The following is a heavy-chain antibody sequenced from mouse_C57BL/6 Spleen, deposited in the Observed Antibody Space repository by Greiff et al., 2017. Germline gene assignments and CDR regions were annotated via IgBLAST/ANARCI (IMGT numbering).Heavy chain of an antibody. V-gene: IGHV14-1*01. CDR1: GFNINDYY. J-gene: IGHJ2*01. Sequence: VQLQQSGAELVRPGASVKLSCTASGFNINDYYMNWVKQSPEQGLEWIGRIDPEDGDTEYAPTFQGKSTMTADTTSNTAYLQLSSLTSEDTAVYYCTTENWESVYWGQGTTLTVSS. CDR2: IDPEDGDT. D-gene: IGHD4-1*01. CDR3: TTENWESVY.